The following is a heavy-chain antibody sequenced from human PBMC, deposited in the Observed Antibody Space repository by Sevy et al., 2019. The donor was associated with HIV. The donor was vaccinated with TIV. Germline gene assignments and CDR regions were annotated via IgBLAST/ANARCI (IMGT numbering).Heavy chain of an antibody. J-gene: IGHJ4*02. CDR2: IRSKANSYAT. CDR3: TRLGYYDSSGYYNY. V-gene: IGHV3-73*01. CDR1: GFTFSGSA. Sequence: GGSLRLSCAASGFTFSGSAMHWVRQASGKGLEWVGRIRSKANSYATAYAASVKGRFTISRDDSKNTAYLKMNSLKTEDTAVYYCTRLGYYDSSGYYNYWGQGTLVTVSS. D-gene: IGHD3-22*01.